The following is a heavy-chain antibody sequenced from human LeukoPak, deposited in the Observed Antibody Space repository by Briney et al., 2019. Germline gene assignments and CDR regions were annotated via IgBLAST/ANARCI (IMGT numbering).Heavy chain of an antibody. V-gene: IGHV3-23*01. Sequence: GGSLRLSCLTSGFTLSTNAMSWVRQVPGKGLEWISGISGSGASTYYADSVKGRFTISRDDSRNTLYLQMNSLRGDDTAVYYCAKDGGDDSSGYYSDYWGQGTLVTVSS. CDR2: ISGSGAST. CDR3: AKDGGDDSSGYYSDY. J-gene: IGHJ4*02. CDR1: GFTLSTNA. D-gene: IGHD3-22*01.